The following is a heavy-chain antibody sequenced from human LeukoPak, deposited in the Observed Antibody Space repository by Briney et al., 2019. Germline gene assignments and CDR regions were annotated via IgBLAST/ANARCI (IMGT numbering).Heavy chain of an antibody. CDR1: GFTFDDYT. D-gene: IGHD2-15*01. CDR3: AKVYCSRASCYDSLLGY. J-gene: IGHJ4*02. Sequence: GGSLRLSCAASGFTFDDYTMHWVRQAPGKGLEWVSLITWDGRTTYYADSVKGRFTISRDNSKDSLYLQMNSLRTEDTALYYCAKVYCSRASCYDSLLGYWGQGTLVTVSS. V-gene: IGHV3-43*01. CDR2: ITWDGRTT.